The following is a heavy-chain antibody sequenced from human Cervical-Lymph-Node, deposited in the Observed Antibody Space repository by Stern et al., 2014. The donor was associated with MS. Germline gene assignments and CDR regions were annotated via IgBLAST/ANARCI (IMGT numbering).Heavy chain of an antibody. Sequence: QVQLQESGPGLVQPSETLSLTCTVSGGSISSSSYYWGWIRQPPGKGLEWIGSIYYSGSTYYNPSLKSRVTISVDTSKNQSPLKLSSVTAADTAVYYCARQFGGYCSGGSCFGWFDPWGQGTLVTVSS. D-gene: IGHD2-15*01. CDR3: ARQFGGYCSGGSCFGWFDP. CDR2: IYYSGST. V-gene: IGHV4-39*01. CDR1: GGSISSSSYY. J-gene: IGHJ5*02.